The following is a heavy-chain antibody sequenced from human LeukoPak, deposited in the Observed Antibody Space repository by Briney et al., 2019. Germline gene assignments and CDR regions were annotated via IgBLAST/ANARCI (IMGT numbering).Heavy chain of an antibody. Sequence: ETPFLTCSVATGSISSHYWSWIRPPPGKGLEWIGFIHNSGSTNYNPSLKSRLAMSLDTSKNQFSLNLNSVTAADTAVYYCARGIRGAADYWGQGTLVTVSS. CDR1: TGSISSHY. CDR3: ARGIRGAADY. D-gene: IGHD3-16*01. J-gene: IGHJ4*02. CDR2: IHNSGST. V-gene: IGHV4-59*11.